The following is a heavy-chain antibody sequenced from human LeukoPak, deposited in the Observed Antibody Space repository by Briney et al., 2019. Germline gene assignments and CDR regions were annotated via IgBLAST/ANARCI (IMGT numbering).Heavy chain of an antibody. J-gene: IGHJ5*02. V-gene: IGHV3-53*01. Sequence: GGSLRLSCAASGFSVSSNYMSWVRQAPGKGLEWVSTISGSDDSTYYAGSVKGRFTISRDNSKNTLYLQMNSLRAEDTAVYYCAREQGMVRGSWFDPWGQGTLVTVSS. CDR2: ISGSDDST. CDR1: GFSVSSNY. D-gene: IGHD3-10*01. CDR3: AREQGMVRGSWFDP.